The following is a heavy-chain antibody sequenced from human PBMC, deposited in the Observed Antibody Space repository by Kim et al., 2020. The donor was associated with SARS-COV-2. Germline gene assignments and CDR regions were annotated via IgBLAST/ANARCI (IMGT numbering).Heavy chain of an antibody. Sequence: SETLSLTCTVSGDSISKNYWSWIRQPPGKGLEWIGHFHYSASTSYNPSLKSRVTISVDTSKNQFSLKLRSVTATDTAVYYCARINIVGATTFDYWGQGALVTVSS. D-gene: IGHD1-26*01. CDR3: ARINIVGATTFDY. CDR1: GDSISKNY. CDR2: FHYSAST. J-gene: IGHJ4*02. V-gene: IGHV4-59*13.